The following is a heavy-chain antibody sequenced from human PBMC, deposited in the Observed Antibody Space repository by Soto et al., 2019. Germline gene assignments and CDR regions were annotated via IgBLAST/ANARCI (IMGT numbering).Heavy chain of an antibody. D-gene: IGHD3-10*01. CDR1: GASITYGAYS. CDR3: ARGGGFDSFDY. CDR2: INHLVTP. J-gene: IGHJ4*02. V-gene: IGHV4-30-2*01. Sequence: QLQLHMSGSGLVKPSQTLSLTCTVSGASITYGAYSWSWIRQTPGKGLEWIGYINHLVTPFYNPSFESRLTLSIDRTKNQFSLNLKSMSAADRAVYFCARGGGFDSFDYWGQGILVTVSS.